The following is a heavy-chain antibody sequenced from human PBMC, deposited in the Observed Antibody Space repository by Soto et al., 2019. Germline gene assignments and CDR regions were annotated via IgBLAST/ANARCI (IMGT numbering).Heavy chain of an antibody. V-gene: IGHV3-64*01. CDR1: GFTFSSYA. J-gene: IGHJ4*02. D-gene: IGHD4-17*01. CDR3: ARDSDGDYADY. Sequence: EVQLVESGGGLVQPGGSLRLSCAASGFTFSSYAMHWVRQAPGKGLEYVSAISSNGGSTYYANSVKGRFTISRDNSKNTLNLQMGSLRAEDMAVYYCARDSDGDYADYWGQGTLVTVSS. CDR2: ISSNGGST.